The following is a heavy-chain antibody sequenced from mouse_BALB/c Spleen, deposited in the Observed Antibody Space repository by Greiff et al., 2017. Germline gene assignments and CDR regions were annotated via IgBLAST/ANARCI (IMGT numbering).Heavy chain of an antibody. CDR3: APTGSYAMDY. D-gene: IGHD4-1*02. CDR1: GYTFTSYV. CDR2: INPYNDGT. Sequence: EVKLMESGPELVKPGASVKMSCKASGYTFTSYVMHWVKQKPGQGLEWIGYINPYNDGTKYNEKFKGKATLTSDKSSSTAYMELSSLTSEDSAVYYCAPTGSYAMDYWGQGTSVTVSS. J-gene: IGHJ4*01. V-gene: IGHV1-14*01.